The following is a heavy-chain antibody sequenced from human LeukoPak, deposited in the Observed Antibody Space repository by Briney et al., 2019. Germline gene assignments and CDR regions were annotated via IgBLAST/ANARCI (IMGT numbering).Heavy chain of an antibody. CDR3: ARQAFGSSGYLHDDY. Sequence: PSETLSLTCTVSGGSISSSSYYWGWIRQPPGKGLEWIGSIYYSGSTYYNPSLKSRVTISVDTSKNQFSLRLSSVTAADTAVYYCARQAFGSSGYLHDDYWGQGTLVTVSS. V-gene: IGHV4-39*01. D-gene: IGHD3-22*01. CDR2: IYYSGST. CDR1: GGSISSSSYY. J-gene: IGHJ4*02.